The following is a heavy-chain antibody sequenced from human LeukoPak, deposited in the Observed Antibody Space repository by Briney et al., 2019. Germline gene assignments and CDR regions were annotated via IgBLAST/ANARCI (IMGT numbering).Heavy chain of an antibody. CDR1: GYTFTGYY. D-gene: IGHD1-26*01. Sequence: ASVKVSCKASGYTFTGYYMHWVRQAPGQGLEWMGWINPNSGGTNYAQKFQGRVTMTRDTSISTAYMELSRLRSDDTAVYYCARGHPGEWELLVGDFDYWGQGTLVTVSS. CDR3: ARGHPGEWELLVGDFDY. CDR2: INPNSGGT. V-gene: IGHV1-2*02. J-gene: IGHJ4*02.